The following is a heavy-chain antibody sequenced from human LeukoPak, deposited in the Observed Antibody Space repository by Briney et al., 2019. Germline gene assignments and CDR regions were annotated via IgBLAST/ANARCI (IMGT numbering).Heavy chain of an antibody. J-gene: IGHJ4*02. CDR1: GYTFTSYG. V-gene: IGHV1-18*01. CDR3: AREVTYGSHFDY. CDR2: ISAYNGNT. Sequence: ASVKVSCKASGYTFTSYGISWVRQAPGQGLEWMGWISAYNGNTNYAQKLQGRVTMTTDTSTSTAYMELSSLRSEDTAVYYCAREVTYGSHFDYWGQGTLVTVSS. D-gene: IGHD5-18*01.